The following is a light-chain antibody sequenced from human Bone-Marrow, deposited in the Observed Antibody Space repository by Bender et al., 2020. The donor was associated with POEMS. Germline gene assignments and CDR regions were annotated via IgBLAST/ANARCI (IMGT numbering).Light chain of an antibody. J-gene: IGLJ2*01. Sequence: SYELTQPPSVSVSPGQTATITCSGHDLEDKYVCWYQQKPGQSPLLVIYQDTKRPSGIPARFSGSASGTKVTLTISGVQAEDEADYYCQSADSSGAYRILFGGGTKLTVL. CDR3: QSADSSGAYRIL. CDR1: DLEDKY. V-gene: IGLV3-25*03. CDR2: QDT.